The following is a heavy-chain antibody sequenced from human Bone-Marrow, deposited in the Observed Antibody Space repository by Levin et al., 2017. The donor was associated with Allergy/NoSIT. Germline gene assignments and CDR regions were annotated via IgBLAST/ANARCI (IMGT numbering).Heavy chain of an antibody. CDR1: GFSFRSYS. V-gene: IGHV3-74*01. Sequence: QTGGSLRLSCAASGFSFRSYSMHWVRQAPGKGLVWVARINGDGSVANYADFVSGRFFISRDNVDRNLYLQMNNLRSDDTARYYCTNDGYDSDVWGEGTSVTVSS. J-gene: IGHJ6*04. D-gene: IGHD2-2*03. CDR2: INGDGSVA. CDR3: TNDGYDSDV.